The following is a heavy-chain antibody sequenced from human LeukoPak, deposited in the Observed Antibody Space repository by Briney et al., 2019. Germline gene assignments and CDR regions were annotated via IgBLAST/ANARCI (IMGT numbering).Heavy chain of an antibody. D-gene: IGHD3-10*01. Sequence: SGTLSLTCTVSGDSSRIYYWSWFRQPPGKGLEWLGYIHTSGSTTYNPSLKSRVTISVDTSKNQFSLKLSSVTAADTAVYYCARAAKTMVRGVISRFDYWGQGTLVTVSS. V-gene: IGHV4-4*09. CDR1: GDSSRIYY. CDR3: ARAAKTMVRGVISRFDY. CDR2: IHTSGST. J-gene: IGHJ4*02.